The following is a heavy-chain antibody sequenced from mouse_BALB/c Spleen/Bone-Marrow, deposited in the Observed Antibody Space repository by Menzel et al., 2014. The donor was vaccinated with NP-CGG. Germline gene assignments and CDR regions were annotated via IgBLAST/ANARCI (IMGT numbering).Heavy chain of an antibody. D-gene: IGHD1-1*01. V-gene: IGHV14-3*02. CDR2: TDPGNGNT. Sequence: GQLQHSGAVLVKPGASVMLACPASGFNIKDTCLPWVKHKPKHSRELIAMTDPGNGNTKYDPKFQGKATITADTSSNTAYLQLSSLTSEDTAVYYCASYYYGSSTFAYWGQGTLVTVSA. J-gene: IGHJ3*01. CDR3: ASYYYGSSTFAY. CDR1: GFNIKDTC.